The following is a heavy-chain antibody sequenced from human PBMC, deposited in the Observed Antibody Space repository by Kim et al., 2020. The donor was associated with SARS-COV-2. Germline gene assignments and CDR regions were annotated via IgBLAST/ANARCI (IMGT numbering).Heavy chain of an antibody. D-gene: IGHD2-15*01. Sequence: GGSLRLSCAASGFTFSNAWMSWVRQAPGKGLEWVGRIKSKTDGGTTDYAAPVKGRFTISRDDSKNTLYLQMNSLKTEDTAVYYCTRSLVVVVVAATPSNWFDPWGQGTLVTVSS. CDR1: GFTFSNAW. V-gene: IGHV3-15*01. CDR3: TRSLVVVVVAATPSNWFDP. CDR2: IKSKTDGGTT. J-gene: IGHJ5*02.